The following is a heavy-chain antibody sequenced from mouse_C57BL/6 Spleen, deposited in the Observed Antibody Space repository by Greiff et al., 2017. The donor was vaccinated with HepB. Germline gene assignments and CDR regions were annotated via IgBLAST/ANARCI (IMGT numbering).Heavy chain of an antibody. V-gene: IGHV2-2*01. CDR2: IWRGGST. D-gene: IGHD1-1*01. CDR3: ARNYYGSLDY. CDR1: GFSFTSYG. J-gene: IGHJ2*01. Sequence: QVQLTESGPGLVQPSQSLSIPCTVSGFSFTSYGVHWVRQSPGKGLEWLGVIWRGGSTDYNAAFISRLSISKNNSKLQVFFQMNSLQADDTAIYYCARNYYGSLDYWGQGTTLTGSS.